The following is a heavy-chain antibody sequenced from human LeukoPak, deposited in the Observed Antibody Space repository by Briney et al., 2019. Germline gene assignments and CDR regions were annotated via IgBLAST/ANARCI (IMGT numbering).Heavy chain of an antibody. CDR1: GFTFSSYS. D-gene: IGHD3-22*01. V-gene: IGHV3-21*01. CDR2: ISSSSSYI. CDR3: ATHGDSSGYYSDS. J-gene: IGHJ4*02. Sequence: GGSLRLSCAASGFTFSSYSMNWVRQAPGKGLEWVSSISSSSSYIYYADSVKGRFTISRDNAKNSLYLQINSLRAEDTAVYYCATHGDSSGYYSDSWGQGTLVTVSS.